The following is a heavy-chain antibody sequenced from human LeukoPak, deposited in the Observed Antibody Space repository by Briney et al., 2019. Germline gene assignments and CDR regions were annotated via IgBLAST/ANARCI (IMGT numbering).Heavy chain of an antibody. J-gene: IGHJ4*02. V-gene: IGHV4-59*01. D-gene: IGHD6-25*01. CDR3: ARDRQRADY. CDR1: GGSISSYY. CDR2: IYYSGST. Sequence: SETLSLTCTVSGGSISSYYWSWIRQPPGKGLEWIGYIYYSGSTNYNPSLKSRVTISVDTSKNQFSLKLSSVTAADTAVYYCARDRQRADYWGQGTLVTVSS.